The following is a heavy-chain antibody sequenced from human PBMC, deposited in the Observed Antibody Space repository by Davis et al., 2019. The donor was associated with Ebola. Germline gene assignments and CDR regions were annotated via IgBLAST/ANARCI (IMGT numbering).Heavy chain of an antibody. Sequence: MPSETLSLTCAVSGGSISSGGYSWSWIRQPPGKGLEWIGYIYHSGSTYYNPSLKSRVTISVDRSKNQFSLKLSSVTAADTAMYYCARVGFDIGASNWGQGTLVTVSS. CDR3: ARVGFDIGASN. D-gene: IGHD3-9*01. V-gene: IGHV4-30-2*01. J-gene: IGHJ4*02. CDR2: IYHSGST. CDR1: GGSISSGGYS.